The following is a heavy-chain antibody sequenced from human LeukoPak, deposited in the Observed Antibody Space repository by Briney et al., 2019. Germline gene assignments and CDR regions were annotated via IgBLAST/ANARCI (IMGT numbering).Heavy chain of an antibody. V-gene: IGHV1-8*01. CDR2: MNSNSGNT. Sequence: ASVKVSCKASGYIFTSYDINWVRQATGQGLEWMGWMNSNSGNTGYAQKFQGRVTMTRNTSISTGYMELSSLRSEDTAVYYCARVSDIVVVTAEYYFDYWGQGTLVTVSS. D-gene: IGHD2-21*02. CDR3: ARVSDIVVVTAEYYFDY. CDR1: GYIFTSYD. J-gene: IGHJ4*02.